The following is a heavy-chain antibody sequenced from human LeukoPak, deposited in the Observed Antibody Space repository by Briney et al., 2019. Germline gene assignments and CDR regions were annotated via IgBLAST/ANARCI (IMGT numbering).Heavy chain of an antibody. CDR1: GGSISSSSYY. V-gene: IGHV4-39*07. D-gene: IGHD1-26*01. J-gene: IGHJ4*02. Sequence: SETLSLTCTVSGGSISSSSYYWGWIRQPPGNGLEWIGSIYYSGNTYYSPSLKSRVTISLDTSKNQFSLRLSSVTAADTAVYYCARGATAWVHFDSWGQGTLVTVSS. CDR3: ARGATAWVHFDS. CDR2: IYYSGNT.